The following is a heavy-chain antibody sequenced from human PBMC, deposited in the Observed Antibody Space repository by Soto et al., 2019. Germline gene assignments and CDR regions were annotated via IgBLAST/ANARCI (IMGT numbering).Heavy chain of an antibody. D-gene: IGHD4-17*01. CDR1: GYTFTGYY. V-gene: IGHV1-2*02. CDR2: LNPNSGGT. CDR3: ATAKNYGANIFDY. J-gene: IGHJ4*02. Sequence: QVQLVPSGAEVKKPGASVKVSCKASGYTFTGYYIHWVRQAPGQGLEWVGWLNPNSGGTYYAQNFQGRVTMTRDTSISTAYMELRWLRSDDTAVYYCATAKNYGANIFDYWGQGTLVTVSS.